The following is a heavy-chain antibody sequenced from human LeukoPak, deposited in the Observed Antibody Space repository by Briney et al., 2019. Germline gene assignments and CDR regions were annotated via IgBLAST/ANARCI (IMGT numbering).Heavy chain of an antibody. D-gene: IGHD3-22*01. CDR1: GFSFSSYA. J-gene: IGHJ4*02. CDR2: ISGSGGST. V-gene: IGHV3-23*01. Sequence: AGGSLRLSCAASGFSFSSYAMSWVRQAPGKGLEWVSAISGSGGSTYYADSVKGRFTISRDNSKNTLYLQMNSLRAEDTAVYYCAKDTRRGLYYDSSGSLDYWGQGTLVTVSS. CDR3: AKDTRRGLYYDSSGSLDY.